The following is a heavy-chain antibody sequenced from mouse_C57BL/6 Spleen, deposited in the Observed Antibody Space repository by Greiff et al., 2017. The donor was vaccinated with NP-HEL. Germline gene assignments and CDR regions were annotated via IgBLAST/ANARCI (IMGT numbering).Heavy chain of an antibody. Sequence: DVKLVESGGGLVQPGGSLKLSCAASGFTFSDYYMYWVRQTPEKRLEWVAYISNGGGSTYYPDTVKGRFTISRDNAKNTLYLQMSRLKSEDTAMYYCARGGSSGAMDYWGQGTSVTVSS. V-gene: IGHV5-12*01. CDR3: ARGGSSGAMDY. CDR1: GFTFSDYY. CDR2: ISNGGGST. J-gene: IGHJ4*01. D-gene: IGHD3-2*02.